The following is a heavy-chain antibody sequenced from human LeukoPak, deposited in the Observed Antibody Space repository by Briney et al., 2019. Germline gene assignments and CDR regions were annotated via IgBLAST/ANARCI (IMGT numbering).Heavy chain of an antibody. CDR2: IIPIFGTA. CDR3: ARGDYYGSGGYPALYYYYMDV. J-gene: IGHJ6*03. V-gene: IGHV1-69*05. Sequence: ASVKVSCKASGGTFSSYAISWVRQAPGQGLEWMGGIIPIFGTANYAQKFQGRVTITTDESTSTAYMELSSLRSEDTAVYYCARGDYYGSGGYPALYYYYMDVWGKGTTVTVSS. D-gene: IGHD3-10*01. CDR1: GGTFSSYA.